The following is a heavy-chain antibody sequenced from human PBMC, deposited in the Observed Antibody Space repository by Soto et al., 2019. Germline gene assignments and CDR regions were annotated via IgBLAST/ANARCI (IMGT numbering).Heavy chain of an antibody. Sequence: EVHLVESGGDLVQPGGSLRLSCTTAGFNFSSYWVNWVRQAPGKGVEWVSRIKSDGTTTDYADSVKGRFTISRDNGKRTVYLEMNSLTADDTAVYYCTRNAGGRFYGGFDNWGQGTLVIVSS. V-gene: IGHV3-74*01. J-gene: IGHJ4*02. CDR1: GFNFSSYW. CDR3: TRNAGGRFYGGFDN. D-gene: IGHD1-26*01. CDR2: IKSDGTTT.